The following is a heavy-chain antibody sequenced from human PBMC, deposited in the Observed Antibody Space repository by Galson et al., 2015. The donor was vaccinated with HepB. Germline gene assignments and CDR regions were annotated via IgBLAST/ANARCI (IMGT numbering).Heavy chain of an antibody. D-gene: IGHD3-22*01. CDR1: GFTFSSYS. V-gene: IGHV3-48*04. J-gene: IGHJ4*02. CDR3: ARGGDYDSSGYPSDY. CDR2: ISSSSSTI. Sequence: SLRLSCAASGFTFSSYSMNWVRQAPGKGLEWVSYISSSSSTIYYADSVKGRFTISRDNAKNPLYLQMNSLRAEDTAVYYCARGGDYDSSGYPSDYWGQGTLVTVSS.